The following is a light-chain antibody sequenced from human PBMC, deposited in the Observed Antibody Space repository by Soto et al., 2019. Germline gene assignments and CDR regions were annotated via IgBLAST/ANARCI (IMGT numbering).Light chain of an antibody. CDR1: DSNIGAGYD. CDR3: QSYDTTLSGLV. V-gene: IGLV1-40*01. J-gene: IGLJ3*02. Sequence: QSVLTQAPSVSGAPGQTVTISCSGSDSNIGAGYDLHWYQQLPGTAPKLLIHSNYLRASGVPDRFSASKSVTSASLAIIGLQAEDEADYYCQSYDTTLSGLVFGGGTKLTVL. CDR2: SNY.